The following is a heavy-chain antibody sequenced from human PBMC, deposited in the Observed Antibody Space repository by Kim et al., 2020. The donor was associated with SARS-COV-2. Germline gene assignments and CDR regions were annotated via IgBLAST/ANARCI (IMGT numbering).Heavy chain of an antibody. CDR2: INPSGGST. J-gene: IGHJ5*02. V-gene: IGHV1-46*01. D-gene: IGHD2-15*01. CDR1: GYTFTSYY. CDR3: ARAKDIVVVVAATSPWFDP. Sequence: ASVKVSXXAXGYTFTSYYMHWVRQAPGQGLEWMGIINPSGGSTSYAQKFQGRVTMTRDTSTSTVYMELSSLRSEDTAVYYCARAKDIVVVVAATSPWFDPWGQGTLVTVSS.